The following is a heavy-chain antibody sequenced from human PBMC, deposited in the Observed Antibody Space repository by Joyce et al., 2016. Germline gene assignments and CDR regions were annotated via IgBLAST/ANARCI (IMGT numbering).Heavy chain of an antibody. V-gene: IGHV3-23*01. Sequence: EVQLLESGGGLVQPRGFPRLSCAASGFTFSSYAMSWVRQTHGKGLEWVSAISETGGSTYYADSVKGRFTISRDSSKNTLYLQINSLRAEDTAVYYCAEASGSGSTYYFDFWGQGTLVTVSS. CDR2: ISETGGST. J-gene: IGHJ4*02. CDR3: AEASGSGSTYYFDF. D-gene: IGHD3-10*01. CDR1: GFTFSSYA.